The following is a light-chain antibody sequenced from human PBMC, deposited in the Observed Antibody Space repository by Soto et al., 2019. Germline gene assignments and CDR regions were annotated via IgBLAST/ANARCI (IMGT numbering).Light chain of an antibody. CDR1: QSVWNDY. CDR2: GAS. J-gene: IGKJ1*01. CDR3: HHYGSSPQT. Sequence: EIVLTQSPGTLSLSPGERATLSCRASQSVWNDYLAWYQQKPGQAPRLLIYGASSRATGISDKFSGSGSGTDFTLTISRLEPEDFAVYYCHHYGSSPQTFGQVTKV. V-gene: IGKV3-20*01.